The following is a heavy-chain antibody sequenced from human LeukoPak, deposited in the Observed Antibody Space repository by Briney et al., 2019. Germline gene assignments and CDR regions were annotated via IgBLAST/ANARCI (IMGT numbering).Heavy chain of an antibody. CDR3: ASRYYYDSSGYYYDDALDI. J-gene: IGHJ3*02. V-gene: IGHV4-34*01. CDR1: GGSFSGYY. Sequence: SETLSLTCAVYGGSFSGYYWSWIRQPPGKGLEWIGEINHSGSTNYNPSLKSRVTISVDTSKNQFSLKLSSVTAADTAVYYCASRYYYDSSGYYYDDALDIWGQGTMVTVSS. D-gene: IGHD3-22*01. CDR2: INHSGST.